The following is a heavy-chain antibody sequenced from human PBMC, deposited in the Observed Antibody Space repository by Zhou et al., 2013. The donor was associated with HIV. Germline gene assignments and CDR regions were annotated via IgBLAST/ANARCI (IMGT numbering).Heavy chain of an antibody. V-gene: IGHV4-39*02. J-gene: IGHJ3*02. CDR1: GGSISSSSYY. CDR2: IYYSGSGST. Sequence: QVQLQESGPGLVKPSETLSLTCTVSGGSISSSSYYWGWIRQPPGKGLEWIGSIYYSGSGSTYYNPSLESRVTISVDTSKNHFSLRLNSVTAADTAVYYCARLRRVGATGGMGAFDIWGQGTMVTVSS. D-gene: IGHD1-26*01. CDR3: ARLRRVGATGGMGAFDI.